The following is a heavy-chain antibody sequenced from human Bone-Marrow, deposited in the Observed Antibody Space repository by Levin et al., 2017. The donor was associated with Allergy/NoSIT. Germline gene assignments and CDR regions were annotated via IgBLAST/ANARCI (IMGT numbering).Heavy chain of an antibody. Sequence: SVKVSCKASGGTFSSYTISWVRQAPGQGLEWMGRIIPILGIANYAQKFQGRVTITADKSTSTAYMELSSLRSEDTAVYYCARGHASSSWPLDQLHYWYFDLWGRGTLVTVSS. CDR1: GGTFSSYT. CDR2: IIPILGIA. J-gene: IGHJ2*01. CDR3: ARGHASSSWPLDQLHYWYFDL. D-gene: IGHD6-13*01. V-gene: IGHV1-69*02.